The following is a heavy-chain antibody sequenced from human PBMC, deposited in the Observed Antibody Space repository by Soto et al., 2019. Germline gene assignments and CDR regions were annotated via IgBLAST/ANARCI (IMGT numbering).Heavy chain of an antibody. Sequence: GSLRLSCVASEFSFSSYAMSWVRQAPGRGLEWVSAISGGGGDSYYADSVKGRFTISRDNSKNTLYLQMNSLGAEDTAVYYCATVPFLTYHHFWSGYFGFWGQGTLVTVSS. CDR3: ATVPFLTYHHFWSGYFGF. D-gene: IGHD3-3*01. CDR1: EFSFSSYA. V-gene: IGHV3-23*01. J-gene: IGHJ4*02. CDR2: ISGGGGDS.